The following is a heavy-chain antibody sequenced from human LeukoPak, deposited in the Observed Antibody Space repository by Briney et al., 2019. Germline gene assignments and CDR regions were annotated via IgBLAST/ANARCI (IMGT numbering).Heavy chain of an antibody. J-gene: IGHJ4*02. CDR1: GFTFSSYA. D-gene: IGHD1-26*01. CDR2: ISGGGAGT. Sequence: GGSLRLSCAASGFTFSSYAMNWVRQAPGKGLEWVSAISGGGAGTYHADSVKGRFTISRDNSKNTLYLQMNSLRAEDTAVYYCAKAPWVGSTNFDYWGQGTLVTVSS. CDR3: AKAPWVGSTNFDY. V-gene: IGHV3-23*01.